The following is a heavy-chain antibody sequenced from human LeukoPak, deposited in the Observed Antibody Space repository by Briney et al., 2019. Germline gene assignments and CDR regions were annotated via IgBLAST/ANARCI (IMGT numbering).Heavy chain of an antibody. CDR3: ASCYDTRYSSSWLPMDV. Sequence: SVKVSCKASGGTFSSYAISWVRQAPGQGLEWMGRIIPILGIANYAQKFQGRVTITADKSTSTAYMELSSLRSEDTAVYYCASCYDTRYSSSWLPMDVWGKGTTVTVSS. CDR1: GGTFSSYA. CDR2: IIPILGIA. J-gene: IGHJ6*04. V-gene: IGHV1-69*04. D-gene: IGHD6-13*01.